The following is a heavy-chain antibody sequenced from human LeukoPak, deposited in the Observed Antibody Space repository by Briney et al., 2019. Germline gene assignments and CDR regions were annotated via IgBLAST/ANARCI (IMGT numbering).Heavy chain of an antibody. CDR1: GRTFSDYY. CDR3: AVQITMIVVVPYFDY. Sequence: PGGSLRLSCAASGRTFSDYYMTWIRQAPGKGLEWVSSISGTGTTIYSADSVRGRFTVSRDNARNSLFLHMNSLRAEDTAVYYCAVQITMIVVVPYFDYWGQGTLVTVSS. V-gene: IGHV3-11*04. CDR2: ISGTGTTI. J-gene: IGHJ4*02. D-gene: IGHD3-22*01.